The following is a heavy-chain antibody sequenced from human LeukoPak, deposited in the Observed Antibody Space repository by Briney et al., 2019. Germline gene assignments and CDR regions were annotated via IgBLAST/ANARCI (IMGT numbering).Heavy chain of an antibody. Sequence: PGGSLRLSCAASGFTFSSYSMNWVRQAPGKGLEWVSYISSSSSTIYYADSVKGRFTISRDNAKNSLYLQMNSLRAEDTAVYYCASGWCEHYWGQGTLVTVSS. V-gene: IGHV3-48*01. CDR1: GFTFSSYS. D-gene: IGHD6-19*01. CDR3: ASGWCEHY. J-gene: IGHJ4*02. CDR2: ISSSSSTI.